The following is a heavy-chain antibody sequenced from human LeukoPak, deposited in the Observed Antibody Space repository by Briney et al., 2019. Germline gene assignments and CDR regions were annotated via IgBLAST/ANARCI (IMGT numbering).Heavy chain of an antibody. J-gene: IGHJ5*02. CDR2: IYTSGST. CDR3: ARGLTGGSRFDP. Sequence: SETLSLTCTVSGGSISSGSYYWSWIRQPAGKGLEWIGRIYTSGSTNYNPSLKSRVTISVDTSKNQFSLKLSSVTAADTAVYYCARGLTGGSRFDPWGQGTLVTVSS. CDR1: GGSISSGSYY. D-gene: IGHD7-27*01. V-gene: IGHV4-61*02.